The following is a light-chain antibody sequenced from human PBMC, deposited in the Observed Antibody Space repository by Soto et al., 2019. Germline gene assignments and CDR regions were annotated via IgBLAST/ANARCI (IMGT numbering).Light chain of an antibody. CDR2: EIN. CDR3: SSFAGSNNFPYV. J-gene: IGLJ1*01. Sequence: SALSQPPWESGCPGQSVKISWTGTSSEVGAYDYVSWYQQHPGKAPKLMIYEINKRPSGVPDRFSGSKSGNTASLTVSGLQAEDEADYYCSSFAGSNNFPYVFGTGTKVTVL. CDR1: SSEVGAYDY. V-gene: IGLV2-8*01.